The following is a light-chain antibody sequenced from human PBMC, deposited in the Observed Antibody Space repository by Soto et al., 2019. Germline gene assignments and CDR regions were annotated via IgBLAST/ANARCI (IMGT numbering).Light chain of an antibody. CDR3: QQLDSYPLT. CDR2: VAS. V-gene: IGKV1-9*01. J-gene: IGKJ4*01. CDR1: QDISTY. Sequence: DIQLTQSPSFLSASVGDRVTLTCRASQDISTYLAWYQQKPGKAPNLLIYVASTLQNGVPSRFSRTGSGTEFTLTNTNLQPEDFATYYCQQLDSYPLTFGGGTEVEI.